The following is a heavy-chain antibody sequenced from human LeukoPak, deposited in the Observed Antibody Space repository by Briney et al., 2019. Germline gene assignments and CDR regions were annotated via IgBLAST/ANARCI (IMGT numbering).Heavy chain of an antibody. V-gene: IGHV4-4*09. CDR2: IYTSGST. CDR3: ARDGCPTTKSGCVGNWFDP. Sequence: PSETLSLTCTVSGGSISSYYWSWIRQPPGKGLEWIGYIYTSGSTNYNPSLKSRVTISVDTSKNQFSLRLSSVTAADTAVYYCARDGCPTTKSGCVGNWFDPWGQGTLVTVSS. CDR1: GGSISSYY. D-gene: IGHD1-26*01. J-gene: IGHJ5*02.